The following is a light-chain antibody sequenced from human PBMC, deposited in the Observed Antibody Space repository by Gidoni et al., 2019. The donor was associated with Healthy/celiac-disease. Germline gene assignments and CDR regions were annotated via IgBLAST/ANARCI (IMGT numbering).Light chain of an antibody. J-gene: IGLJ3*02. Sequence: QSVLTQPPSASGTPGQRVTISCSGSSSNIGSNTVNWYQQLPGTAPKVLIYSNNQRPSGVPDRFSGSKSGTSASLAISGLQSEDDADYYCAACDDSLNGPVFGGGTKLTVL. V-gene: IGLV1-44*01. CDR3: AACDDSLNGPV. CDR1: SSNIGSNT. CDR2: SNN.